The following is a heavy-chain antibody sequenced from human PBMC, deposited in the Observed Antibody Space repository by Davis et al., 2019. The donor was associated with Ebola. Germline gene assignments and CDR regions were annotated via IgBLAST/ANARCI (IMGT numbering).Heavy chain of an antibody. Sequence: GSLRLSCIVSGGSISGSLWSWWSWIRQSPGKQLEWIGYVYYSGSTNYNPSLKSRVTISVDTSKNQFSLKLSSVTAADTAVYYCARVVGFVLVPRSRFDPWGQGTLVTVSS. V-gene: IGHV4-59*12. CDR1: GGSISGSL. D-gene: IGHD2-2*01. CDR3: ARVVGFVLVPRSRFDP. CDR2: VYYSGST. J-gene: IGHJ5*02.